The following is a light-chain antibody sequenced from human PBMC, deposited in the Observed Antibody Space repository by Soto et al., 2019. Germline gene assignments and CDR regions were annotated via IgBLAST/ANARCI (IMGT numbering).Light chain of an antibody. CDR1: SSNIGSHP. CDR2: GID. Sequence: QSVLTQPPSASGTPGQRVTISCSGSSSNIGSHPVNWYQQLAGTAPKLLIYGIDQRPSGVPDRLSGSRSGTSASLAISGLQSDDEADYYCASWDDSLNAWVFGGGTKVTVL. J-gene: IGLJ3*02. CDR3: ASWDDSLNAWV. V-gene: IGLV1-44*01.